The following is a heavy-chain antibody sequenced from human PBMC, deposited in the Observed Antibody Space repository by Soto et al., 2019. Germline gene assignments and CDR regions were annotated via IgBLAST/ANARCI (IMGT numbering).Heavy chain of an antibody. Sequence: GGPLRLSCVASGFIFSSYVMHWVRQAPGKGLEWVALISYDGSKKYYADSVKGRFTISRDNSKNTLYLQVNSLRAEDTAVYYCAVIEWLSPPGISEYYGRDVWGQGTTVTVSS. CDR2: ISYDGSKK. CDR3: AVIEWLSPPGISEYYGRDV. V-gene: IGHV3-30*03. J-gene: IGHJ6*02. D-gene: IGHD3-3*01. CDR1: GFIFSSYV.